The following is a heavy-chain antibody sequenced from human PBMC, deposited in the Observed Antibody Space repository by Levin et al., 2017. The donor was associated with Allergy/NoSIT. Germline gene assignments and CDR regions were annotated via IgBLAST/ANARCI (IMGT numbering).Heavy chain of an antibody. Sequence: GESLKISCKASGYSFTNYGISWVRQAPGQGLEWMGWISTYNSNTDYAEKFQGRVTVTSDTSTNTAYMELRSLRSDDTAIYYCARVSGTSKGHIGVAATWYYYYYMDVWGKGTTVTVSS. J-gene: IGHJ6*03. CDR1: GYSFTNYG. D-gene: IGHD6-19*01. CDR2: ISTYNSNT. CDR3: ARVSGTSKGHIGVAATWYYYYYMDV. V-gene: IGHV1-18*01.